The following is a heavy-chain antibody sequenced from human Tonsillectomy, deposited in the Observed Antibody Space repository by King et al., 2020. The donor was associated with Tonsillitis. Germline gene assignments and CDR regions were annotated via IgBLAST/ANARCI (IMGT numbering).Heavy chain of an antibody. CDR3: ARGLEVAGTKYFQH. CDR2: IYHSGST. D-gene: IGHD6-19*01. J-gene: IGHJ1*01. V-gene: IGHV4-38-2*02. CDR1: GYSISSAYY. Sequence: VQLQESGPGLVKPSETLSLTCTVSGYSISSAYYWGWIRQPPGKGLEWIGSIYHSGSTYYDPSLKSRGTISLDTSKNLFSLRLNSVTAADTAVYYCARGLEVAGTKYFQHWGQGTLVSVSS.